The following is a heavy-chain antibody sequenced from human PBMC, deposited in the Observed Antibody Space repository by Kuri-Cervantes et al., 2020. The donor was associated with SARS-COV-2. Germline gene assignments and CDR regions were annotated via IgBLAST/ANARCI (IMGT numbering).Heavy chain of an antibody. Sequence: ASVKVSCKASGYTFTSYAMNWVRQAPGQGLEWMGWINTNTGNPTYAQGFTGRFVFSLDTSVSTAYLQISSLKAEDTAVYYCARDTDGSLEWLPYYYYYMDVWGKGTTVTVSS. CDR2: INTNTGNP. CDR3: ARDTDGSLEWLPYYYYYMDV. CDR1: GYTFTSYA. J-gene: IGHJ6*03. V-gene: IGHV7-4-1*02. D-gene: IGHD3-3*01.